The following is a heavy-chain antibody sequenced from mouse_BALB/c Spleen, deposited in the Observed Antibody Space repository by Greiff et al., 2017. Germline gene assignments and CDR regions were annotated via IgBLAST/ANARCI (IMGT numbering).Heavy chain of an antibody. CDR3: TVYYRYERYFDV. CDR2: ISSGGSYT. D-gene: IGHD2-14*01. CDR1: GFTFSSYT. J-gene: IGHJ1*01. Sequence: EVKVVESGGGLVKPGGSLKLSCAASGFTFSSYTMSWVRQTPGKRLEWVATISSGGSYTYYPDSVKGRFTISRDNAKNTLYLQMSSLKSEDTAMYYCTVYYRYERYFDVWGAGTTVTVSS. V-gene: IGHV5-6-4*01.